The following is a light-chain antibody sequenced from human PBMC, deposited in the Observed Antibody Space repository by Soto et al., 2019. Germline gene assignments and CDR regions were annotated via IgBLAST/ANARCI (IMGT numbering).Light chain of an antibody. CDR2: GTS. Sequence: EIGMTKCPGTVSVSVRERAPXSCRASQNISRSLAWYQQKPGHGPSLLIYGTSTRARGVPARFSGRGSGTEFTLTITSLQSEDFAVYYCQQYNFWPRPFGQRTKADI. J-gene: IGKJ1*01. CDR3: QQYNFWPRP. CDR1: QNISRS. V-gene: IGKV3-15*01.